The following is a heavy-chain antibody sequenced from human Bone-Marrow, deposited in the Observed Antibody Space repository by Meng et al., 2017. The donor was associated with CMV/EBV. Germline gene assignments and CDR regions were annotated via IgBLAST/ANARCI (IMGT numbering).Heavy chain of an antibody. V-gene: IGHV4-34*01. CDR2: INHSGST. D-gene: IGHD3-3*01. CDR1: GGSFSGYY. J-gene: IGHJ4*02. CDR3: ARSADNDFWSGYSD. Sequence: SETLSLTCAVYGGSFSGYYWSWIRQPPGKGLEWIGEINHSGSTNYNPSLKSRVTIPVDTSKNQFSLNLSSVTAADTAFYFCARSADNDFWSGYSDWGQGTLVTVSS.